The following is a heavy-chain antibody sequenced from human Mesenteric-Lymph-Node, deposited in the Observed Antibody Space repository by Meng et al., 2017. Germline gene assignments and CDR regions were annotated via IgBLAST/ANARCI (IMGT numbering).Heavy chain of an antibody. CDR1: GGSFSGYY. J-gene: IGHJ4*02. CDR2: INHSGST. V-gene: IGHV4-34*01. D-gene: IGHD3-22*01. CDR3: ARGRDYYDSSGYYSDY. Sequence: GSLRLSCAVYGGSFSGYYWSWIRQPPGKGLEWIGEINHSGSTNYNPSLKSRVTISVDTSKNQFSLKLSSVTAADTAVYYCARGRDYYDSSGYYSDYWGQGTLVTVSS.